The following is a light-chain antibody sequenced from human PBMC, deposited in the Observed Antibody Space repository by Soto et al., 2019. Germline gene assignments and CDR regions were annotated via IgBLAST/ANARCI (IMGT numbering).Light chain of an antibody. CDR3: SSYSGSSTLL. CDR2: DVS. V-gene: IGLV2-14*03. J-gene: IGLJ2*01. CDR1: SSDVGTYNY. Sequence: QSVLTQPASVSGSPGQSITISCSETSSDVGTYNYVSWYQHHPDRAPKLIIYDVSNRPSGVSYRFSGSKSGNTASLTISGLQAEDEADYYCSSYSGSSTLLFGGGTKVTVL.